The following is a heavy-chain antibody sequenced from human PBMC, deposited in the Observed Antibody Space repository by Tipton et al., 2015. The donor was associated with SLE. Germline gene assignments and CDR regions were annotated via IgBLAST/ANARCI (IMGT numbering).Heavy chain of an antibody. D-gene: IGHD3-22*01. CDR1: GYSISSGYY. CDR2: IYHSGST. Sequence: TLSLTCAVSGYSISSGYYWGWIRQPPGKGLDWIGSIYHSGSTYYNPSLKSRVTISVGTSKNQFSLRLSSVTAADTAVYYCARGGYYYDSSGRYFDLWGRGTLVTVSS. CDR3: ARGGYYYDSSGRYFDL. V-gene: IGHV4-38-2*01. J-gene: IGHJ2*01.